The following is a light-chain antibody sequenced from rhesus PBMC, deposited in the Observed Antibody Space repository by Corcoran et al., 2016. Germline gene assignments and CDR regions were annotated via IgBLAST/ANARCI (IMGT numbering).Light chain of an antibody. V-gene: IGLV2-19*02. CDR2: EVN. Sequence: QAAPTQSPSVSGSAGQSVPISCTGTSSDIGYYNAVSWYQQPPGKAPKLMIYEVNRRPSGVSDRFSGSKSGNTASLTISGLQAEDEADYYCGSYAGSYTLYIFGTGTRLTVL. CDR1: SSDIGYYNA. J-gene: IGLJ1*01. CDR3: GSYAGSYTLYI.